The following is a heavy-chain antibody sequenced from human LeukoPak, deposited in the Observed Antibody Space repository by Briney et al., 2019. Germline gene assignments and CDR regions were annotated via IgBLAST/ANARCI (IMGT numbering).Heavy chain of an antibody. D-gene: IGHD6-19*01. V-gene: IGHV3-21*01. Sequence: GGSLRLSCAASGFTFSTYAMNWVRQAPGKGLEWVSSISSSSSYIYYADSVKGRFTISRDNAKNSLYLQTNSLRAEDTAVYYCARAGRYSSGWYLSFFDFWGQGTLVTVSS. CDR3: ARAGRYSSGWYLSFFDF. J-gene: IGHJ4*02. CDR1: GFTFSTYA. CDR2: ISSSSSYI.